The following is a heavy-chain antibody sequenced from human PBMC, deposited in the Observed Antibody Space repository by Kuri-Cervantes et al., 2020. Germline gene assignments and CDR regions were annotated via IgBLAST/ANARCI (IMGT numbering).Heavy chain of an antibody. D-gene: IGHD6-13*01. CDR1: GYTFTSYD. CDR3: AKGSSWSIDY. V-gene: IGHV1-2*02. Sequence: ASVKVSCKASGYTFTSYDINWVRQATGKGLEWMGWINPNSGGTNYAQKFQGRVTMTRDTSISTAYMELSRLRSDETAVYYCAKGSSWSIDYWGQGTLVTVSS. J-gene: IGHJ4*02. CDR2: INPNSGGT.